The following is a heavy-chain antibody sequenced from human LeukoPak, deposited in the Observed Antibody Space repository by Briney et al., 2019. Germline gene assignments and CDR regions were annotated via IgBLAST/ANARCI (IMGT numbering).Heavy chain of an antibody. CDR2: IYSGGST. D-gene: IGHD2-15*01. CDR3: ARMVGADNWFDP. Sequence: PGGSLRLSCAASGFTVSSNYMSWVRQAPGKGLEWVSVIYSGGSTYYADSVKGRFTIFRDNSKNTLYLQMNSLRAEDTAVYYCARMVGADNWFDPWGQGTLVTVSS. J-gene: IGHJ5*02. V-gene: IGHV3-66*01. CDR1: GFTVSSNY.